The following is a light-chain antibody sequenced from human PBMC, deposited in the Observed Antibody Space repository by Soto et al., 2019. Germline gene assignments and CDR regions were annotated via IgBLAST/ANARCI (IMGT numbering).Light chain of an antibody. CDR2: GAS. CDR1: QDIAGY. V-gene: IGKV1D-12*01. Sequence: IQVTQSPSCVAASVGDRFTSTCRASQDIAGYLAWYQHKTGRTPEXXIHGASRLQSGVPARFSGSGYGTDFNLSINSLQTEDFATYYCQQAYSFPITFGQGTRLEIK. CDR3: QQAYSFPIT. J-gene: IGKJ5*01.